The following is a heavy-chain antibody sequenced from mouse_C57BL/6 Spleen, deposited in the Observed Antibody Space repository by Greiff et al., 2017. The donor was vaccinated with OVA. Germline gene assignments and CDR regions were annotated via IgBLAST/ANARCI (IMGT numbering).Heavy chain of an antibody. CDR3: TRGGRVDY. Sequence: QVQLKESGAELVRPGASVTLSCKASGYTFTDYEMHWVKQTPVHGLEWIGAIDPETGGTAYNQKFKGKAILTADKSSSTAYMELRSLTSEDSAVYYCTRGGRVDYWGQGTTLTVSS. V-gene: IGHV1-15*01. D-gene: IGHD3-3*01. CDR2: IDPETGGT. CDR1: GYTFTDYE. J-gene: IGHJ2*01.